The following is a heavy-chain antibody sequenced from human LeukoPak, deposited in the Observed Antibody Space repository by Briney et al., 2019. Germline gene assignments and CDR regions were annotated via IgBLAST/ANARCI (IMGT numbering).Heavy chain of an antibody. CDR3: ARDQGTGLDYGSGSYGVFDY. J-gene: IGHJ4*02. CDR2: IIPIFGTA. CDR1: GGTFSSYA. Sequence: PVASVKVSCKASGGTFSSYAISWVRQAPGQGLEWMGGIIPIFGTANYAQKFQGRVTITTDGSTSTAYMELSSLRSEDTAVYYCARDQGTGLDYGSGSYGVFDYWGQGTLVTVSS. V-gene: IGHV1-69*05. D-gene: IGHD3-10*01.